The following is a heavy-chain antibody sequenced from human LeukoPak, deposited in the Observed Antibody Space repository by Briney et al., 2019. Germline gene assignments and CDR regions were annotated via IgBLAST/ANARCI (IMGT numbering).Heavy chain of an antibody. CDR2: ISAYNGNT. CDR1: GYTFTSYG. D-gene: IGHD3-22*01. CDR3: ARALPYDSSGYYVRY. Sequence: APVKVSCKASGYTFTSYGISWVRQAPGQGLEWMGWISAYNGNTNYAQKLQGRVTMTTDTSTSTAYMELRSLRSDDTAVYYCARALPYDSSGYYVRYWGQGTLVTVSS. V-gene: IGHV1-18*01. J-gene: IGHJ4*02.